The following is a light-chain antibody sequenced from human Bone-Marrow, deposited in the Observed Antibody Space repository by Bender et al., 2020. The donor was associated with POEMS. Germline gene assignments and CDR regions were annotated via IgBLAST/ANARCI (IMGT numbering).Light chain of an antibody. CDR3: QSTDSSVPLNWV. J-gene: IGLJ3*02. Sequence: SYVLTQPPSASVAPGQTARIPCGGNNIGRQGVHWYQQKPGQAPVLVIYKDSERPSGIPERFSGSSSGTTVTLIISGVQAEDEADYYCQSTDSSVPLNWVFGGGTKLTVL. V-gene: IGLV3-25*03. CDR1: NIGRQG. CDR2: KDS.